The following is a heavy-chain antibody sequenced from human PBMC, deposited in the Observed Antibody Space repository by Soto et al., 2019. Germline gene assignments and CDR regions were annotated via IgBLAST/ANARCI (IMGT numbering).Heavy chain of an antibody. D-gene: IGHD1-26*01. J-gene: IGHJ6*03. CDR2: ISGRGGST. CDR1: STCA. V-gene: IGHV3-23*01. CDR3: VKGVEGGSNYYYYMDV. Sequence: STCAMNWVRQAPGKGLEWVSGISGRGGSTYYADSVKGRFTISRDNSKNTLYLQMNSLRVEDTAVYYCVKGVEGGSNYYYYMDVWAKGTTVTVSS.